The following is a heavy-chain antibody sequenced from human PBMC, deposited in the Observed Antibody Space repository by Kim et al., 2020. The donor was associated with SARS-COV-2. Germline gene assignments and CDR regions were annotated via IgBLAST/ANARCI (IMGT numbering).Heavy chain of an antibody. J-gene: IGHJ4*02. Sequence: GGSLRLSCAASGFTFDDYTMHWVRQAPGKGLEWVSLISWDGGSTYYADSVKGRFTISRDNSKNSLYLQMNSLRTEDTALYYCALGGDGYNWGFDYWGQGTLVTVSS. CDR2: ISWDGGST. D-gene: IGHD5-12*01. V-gene: IGHV3-43*01. CDR1: GFTFDDYT. CDR3: ALGGDGYNWGFDY.